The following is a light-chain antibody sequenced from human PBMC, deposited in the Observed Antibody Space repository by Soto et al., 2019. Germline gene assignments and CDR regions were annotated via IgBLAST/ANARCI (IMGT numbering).Light chain of an antibody. CDR1: QSIASY. Sequence: DIQMTQSPSSLSASVGDSVTITCRASQSIASYVNWYQQKPGKAPKLLIYAASSLQSGVPSRFSGSGSGTEFTLTISSLQPDDFATYYCQQYSTYTPRTFGQGTKVDIK. V-gene: IGKV1-39*01. CDR2: AAS. J-gene: IGKJ1*01. CDR3: QQYSTYTPRT.